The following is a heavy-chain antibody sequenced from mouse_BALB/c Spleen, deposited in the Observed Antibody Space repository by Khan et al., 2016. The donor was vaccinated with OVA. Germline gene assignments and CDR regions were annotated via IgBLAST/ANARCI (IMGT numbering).Heavy chain of an antibody. CDR2: INPSNGYT. Sequence: QVQLQQSGAELARPGASVKMSCKASGYTFTTYTMHWVKQRPGQGLEWIGYINPSNGYTNYNQKFKDKSTLTADKSSSTAYMQLSSLTSDYSAVYYCASEGAYYRSGGWFSYWGQGTLVTVSA. J-gene: IGHJ3*01. V-gene: IGHV1-4*01. CDR1: GYTFTTYT. D-gene: IGHD2-14*01. CDR3: ASEGAYYRSGGWFSY.